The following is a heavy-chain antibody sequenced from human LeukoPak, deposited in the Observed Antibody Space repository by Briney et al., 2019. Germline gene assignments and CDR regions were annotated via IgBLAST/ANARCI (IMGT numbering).Heavy chain of an antibody. CDR3: ARGVVRGAFHI. D-gene: IGHD3-10*01. CDR2: INPNSGGT. CDR1: GYTFTGYY. J-gene: IGHJ3*02. Sequence: GASVKVPCKASGYTFTGYYMHWVRQAPGQGLEWMGWINPNSGGTNCRVTMTRDTSISTAYMELSRLRSDDTAVYYCARGVVRGAFHIWGQGTMVTVSS. V-gene: IGHV1-2*02.